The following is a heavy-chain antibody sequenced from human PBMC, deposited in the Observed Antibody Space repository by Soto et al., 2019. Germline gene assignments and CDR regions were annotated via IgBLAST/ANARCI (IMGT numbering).Heavy chain of an antibody. V-gene: IGHV3-30*18. CDR1: GFTFSSYG. D-gene: IGHD5-18*01. CDR3: AKDLGGYSYGYAGMDV. CDR2: ISYDGSNK. J-gene: IGHJ6*01. Sequence: QVQLVESGGGVVQPGRSLRLSCAASGFTFSSYGMHWVRQAPGKGLEWVAVISYDGSNKYYADSVKGRFTISRDNSKNTLYLQMNSLRAEDTAVYYCAKDLGGYSYGYAGMDVW.